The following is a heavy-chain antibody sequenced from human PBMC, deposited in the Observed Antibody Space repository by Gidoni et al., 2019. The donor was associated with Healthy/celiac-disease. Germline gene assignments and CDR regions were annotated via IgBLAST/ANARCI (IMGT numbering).Heavy chain of an antibody. CDR2: IYWNDDK. CDR1: GFSLSTSGVG. V-gene: IGHV2-5*01. CDR3: AHSGVGAYYDFWSGYQNDAFDI. Sequence: QITLKESGPTLVKPTQTLTLTCTFSGFSLSTSGVGVGWIRQPPGKALEWLALIYWNDDKRYSPSLKSRLTITKDTSKNQVVLTMTNMDPVDTATYYCAHSGVGAYYDFWSGYQNDAFDIWGQGTMVTVSS. D-gene: IGHD3-3*01. J-gene: IGHJ3*02.